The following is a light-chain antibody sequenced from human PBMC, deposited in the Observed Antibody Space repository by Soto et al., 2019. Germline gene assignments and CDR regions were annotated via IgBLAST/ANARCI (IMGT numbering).Light chain of an antibody. CDR1: SSDVGGYNY. Sequence: QSLLTQPASVSGSPGQSITISCTGTSSDVGGYNYVSWYQQHPGKGPKLMIYDVSNRPSGVSNRFSGSKSGNTASLTISGLQAEDEADYYCMSYTSSNTRVFGGGTKLTVL. CDR3: MSYTSSNTRV. CDR2: DVS. J-gene: IGLJ2*01. V-gene: IGLV2-14*01.